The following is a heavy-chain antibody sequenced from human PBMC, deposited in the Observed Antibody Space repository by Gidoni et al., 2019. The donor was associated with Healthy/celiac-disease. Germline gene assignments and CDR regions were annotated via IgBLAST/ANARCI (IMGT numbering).Heavy chain of an antibody. D-gene: IGHD6-6*01. CDR1: GGSISSYY. CDR3: ARGGSSSSFYYYGMDV. CDR2: IYTSGST. V-gene: IGHV4-4*07. J-gene: IGHJ6*02. Sequence: QVQLQESGPGLVKPSETLSLTCTVSGGSISSYYWSWIRQPAGKGLEWIGRIYTSGSTNYNPSLKSRVTMSVDTSKNQFSLKLSSVTAADTAVYYCARGGSSSSFYYYGMDVWGQGTTVTVSS.